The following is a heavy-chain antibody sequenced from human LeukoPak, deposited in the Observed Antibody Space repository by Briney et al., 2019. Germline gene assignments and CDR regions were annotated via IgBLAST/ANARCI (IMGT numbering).Heavy chain of an antibody. CDR2: INPKNGDT. CDR1: GYTFTDYY. CDR3: ARDNWNGPYFDY. J-gene: IGHJ4*02. D-gene: IGHD1-20*01. V-gene: IGHV1-2*04. Sequence: ASVKVSCKASGYTFTDYYIHWVRQAPGQGLEWVGWINPKNGDTNYEQRFQGWVTVTRDTSISTAYMELNRLTSRDTAVYYCARDNWNGPYFDYWGQGTLVTVSS.